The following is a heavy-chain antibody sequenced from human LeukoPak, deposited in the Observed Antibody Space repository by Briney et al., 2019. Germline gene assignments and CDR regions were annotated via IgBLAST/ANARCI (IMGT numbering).Heavy chain of an antibody. D-gene: IGHD6-19*01. CDR2: IYTSGST. Sequence: PSETLSLTCTVSGGSISSYYWSWIRQPAGKGLEWLGRIYTSGSTNYNPSLKSRVTMSVDTSKNQFSLKLSSVTAADTAVYYCARVKEGWAGHRHFDYWGQGTLVTVSS. CDR1: GGSISSYY. CDR3: ARVKEGWAGHRHFDY. J-gene: IGHJ4*02. V-gene: IGHV4-4*07.